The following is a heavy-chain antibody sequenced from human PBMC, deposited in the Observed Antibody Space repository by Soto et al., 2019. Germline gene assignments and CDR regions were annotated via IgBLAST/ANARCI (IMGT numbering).Heavy chain of an antibody. D-gene: IGHD1-7*01. CDR3: ARENGTTINYYYGMDV. V-gene: IGHV3-33*08. J-gene: IGHJ6*02. CDR2: IWYDGSNK. Sequence: MRLSCAASGFTFGTYTMNWVRQAPGKGLEWVAVIWYDGSNKYYADSVKGRFTISRDNSKNTLYLQMNSLRAEDTAVYYCARENGTTINYYYGMDVWGQGTTVTVSS. CDR1: GFTFGTYT.